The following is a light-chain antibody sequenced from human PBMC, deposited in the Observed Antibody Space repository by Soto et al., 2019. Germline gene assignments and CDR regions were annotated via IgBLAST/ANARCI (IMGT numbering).Light chain of an antibody. CDR3: QQRSHSFT. Sequence: EIILTQSPATLSLYPGERATLSCRASQSVSSYLAWYQQKPGQAPRLLIYDASNRATGIPARFSGSGSGTDFTLTISSLEAEDSAVYYCQQRSHSFTFGPGTKVDIK. V-gene: IGKV3-11*01. CDR1: QSVSSY. J-gene: IGKJ3*01. CDR2: DAS.